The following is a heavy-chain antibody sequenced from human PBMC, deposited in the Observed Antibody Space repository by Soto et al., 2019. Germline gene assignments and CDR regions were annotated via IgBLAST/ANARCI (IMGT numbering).Heavy chain of an antibody. Sequence: GGSLRLSCAASGFTFSSYAMHWVRQAPGKGLEWVAVISYDGSNKYYADSVKGRFTISRDNSKNTLYLQMNSLRAEDTAVYYCVRVRAVACTLLCYYGMDVWGQGTTVTVSS. CDR2: ISYDGSNK. CDR3: VRVRAVACTLLCYYGMDV. V-gene: IGHV3-30-3*01. CDR1: GFTFSSYA. D-gene: IGHD6-19*01. J-gene: IGHJ6*02.